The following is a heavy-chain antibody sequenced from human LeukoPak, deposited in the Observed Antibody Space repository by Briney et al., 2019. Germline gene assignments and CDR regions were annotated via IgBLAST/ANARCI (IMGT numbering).Heavy chain of an antibody. CDR3: AKPLRFLEWSTEDYFDY. CDR1: GFTFTTYA. CDR2: ISGSGGST. J-gene: IGHJ4*02. D-gene: IGHD3-3*01. V-gene: IGHV3-23*01. Sequence: PGGSLRLSCVASGFTFTTYAMSWVRQAPGKGLEGVSGISGSGGSTYYADSVKGRFTISRDNSKNTLYLQMNSLRAEDTAVYYCAKPLRFLEWSTEDYFDYWGQGTLVTVSS.